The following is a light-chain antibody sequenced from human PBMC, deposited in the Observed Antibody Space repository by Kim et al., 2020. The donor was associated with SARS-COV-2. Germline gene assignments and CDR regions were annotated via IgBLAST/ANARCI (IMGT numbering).Light chain of an antibody. CDR3: KKYDSAPLT. CDR2: AAS. V-gene: IGKV1-27*01. CDR1: QDNYNY. J-gene: IGKJ4*01. Sequence: GERETETGRERQDNYNYLDWYEKKTGKVPKLLSYAASGLQWEGPSRFSGSGLGTDFTLTISRLQPEDVAIYYCKKYDSAPLTFGGGTRVDIK.